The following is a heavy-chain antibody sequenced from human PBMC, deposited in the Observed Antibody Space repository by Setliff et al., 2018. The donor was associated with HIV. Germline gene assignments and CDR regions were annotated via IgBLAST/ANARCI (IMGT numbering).Heavy chain of an antibody. CDR2: INTGNGDT. J-gene: IGHJ6*03. D-gene: IGHD2-2*01. V-gene: IGHV1-3*03. Sequence: GASVKVSCKASGYTFTSYAMHWVRQAPGQRLEWVGWINTGNGDTKYSQDFQGRVTISRDTSASTAHMELSSLRFEDTAVYYCAKSGYCGSSTYRNYFYYMDVWGKGTTVTVSS. CDR1: GYTFTSYA. CDR3: AKSGYCGSSTYRNYFYYMDV.